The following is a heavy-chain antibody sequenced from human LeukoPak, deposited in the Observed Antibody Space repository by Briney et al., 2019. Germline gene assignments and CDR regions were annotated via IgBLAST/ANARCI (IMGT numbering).Heavy chain of an antibody. V-gene: IGHV3-23*01. CDR3: AKVFAGYSSGWDDY. Sequence: PGGSLRLSCAASGFTFSSYAISGVRQAPGKGLEWVSAISGSGGSTNYADSVKGRFTISRDNSKNTLYLQMNSLRVEDTAVYYCAKVFAGYSSGWDDYWGQGTLVTVSS. J-gene: IGHJ4*02. CDR1: GFTFSSYA. D-gene: IGHD6-19*01. CDR2: ISGSGGST.